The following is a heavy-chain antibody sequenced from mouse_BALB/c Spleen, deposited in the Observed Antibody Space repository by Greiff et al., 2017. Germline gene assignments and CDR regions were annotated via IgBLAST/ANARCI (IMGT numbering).Heavy chain of an antibody. CDR3: ARRAGGNYPYYYAMDY. D-gene: IGHD2-1*01. CDR2: IYWDDDK. V-gene: IGHV8-12*01. Sequence: QVTLKVSGPGILQPSQTLSLTCSFSGFSLSTSGMGVSWIRQPSGKGLEWLAHIYWDDDKRYNPSLKSRLTISKDTSRNQVFLKITSVDTADTATYYCARRAGGNYPYYYAMDYWGQGTSVTVSS. CDR1: GFSLSTSGMG. J-gene: IGHJ4*01.